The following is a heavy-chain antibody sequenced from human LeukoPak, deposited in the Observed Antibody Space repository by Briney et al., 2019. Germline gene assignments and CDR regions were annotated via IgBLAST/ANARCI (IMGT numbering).Heavy chain of an antibody. V-gene: IGHV4-61*02. J-gene: IGHJ5*02. Sequence: PSETLSLTCTGSGVSISSGSYYWSWIRQPPGKGVEWIGRSYTSGSTNYNPSLKSRVTMSVDTSKNQFSLKLSSVTAADTAVYYCARDGPWGYSSGENWFDPWGKGTLVTVSS. CDR1: GVSISSGSYY. D-gene: IGHD6-19*01. CDR3: ARDGPWGYSSGENWFDP. CDR2: SYTSGST.